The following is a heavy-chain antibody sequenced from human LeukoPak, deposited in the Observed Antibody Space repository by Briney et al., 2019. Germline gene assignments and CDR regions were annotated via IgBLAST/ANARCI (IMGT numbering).Heavy chain of an antibody. D-gene: IGHD1-26*01. CDR3: ARGHYRGTYPLHWFDP. V-gene: IGHV4-59*01. CDR2: IYYSGST. J-gene: IGHJ5*02. CDR1: GGSISPYY. Sequence: SETLSLTCTVSGGSISPYYWTWIRQPPGKGLEYIGDIYYSGSTNYNPSLKRRHTILVDTSKNQLSLMLSSVTAADTAVYYCARGHYRGTYPLHWFDPWGQGTLVTVSS.